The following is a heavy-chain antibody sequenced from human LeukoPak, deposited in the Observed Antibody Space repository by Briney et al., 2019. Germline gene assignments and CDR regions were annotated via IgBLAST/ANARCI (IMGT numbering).Heavy chain of an antibody. Sequence: ASVKVSCKASGYTFTSYDINWVRQATGQGLEWMGWMNPNSGNTGYAQKFQGRVTMTRNTSISTAYMELSSLRSEDTALYYCAKDIQWRGYSYGYLDYWGQGTLVTVSS. CDR1: GYTFTSYD. D-gene: IGHD5-18*01. CDR3: AKDIQWRGYSYGYLDY. CDR2: MNPNSGNT. J-gene: IGHJ4*02. V-gene: IGHV1-8*01.